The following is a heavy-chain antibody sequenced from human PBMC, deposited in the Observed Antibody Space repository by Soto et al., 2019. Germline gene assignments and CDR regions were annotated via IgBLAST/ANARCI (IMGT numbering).Heavy chain of an antibody. J-gene: IGHJ6*02. CDR1: GYSFTNYW. V-gene: IGHV5-10-1*01. CDR2: IDPTDSHP. CDR3: ARGGTTLPLDV. D-gene: IGHD2-2*01. Sequence: GESLKISCEASGYSFTNYWINWVRQVPGKGLEWMGRIDPTDSHPNYSPSFQGHVTVSVDRSISTAYLQWSSLKASDSAVYYCARGGTTLPLDVWGQGTTVTVSS.